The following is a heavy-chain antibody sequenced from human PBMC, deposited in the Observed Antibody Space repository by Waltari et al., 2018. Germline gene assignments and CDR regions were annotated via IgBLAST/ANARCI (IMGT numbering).Heavy chain of an antibody. J-gene: IGHJ4*02. Sequence: QVQLQQWGAGLLKPSETLSLTCAVYGGSFSGYYWSWIRQPPGKGLEWIGEINHSGSTNYNPSLKSRVTISVDTSKNQFSLKLSSVTAADTAVYYCARWGRVLRFLEWRQIGDGFDYWGQGTLVTVSS. CDR1: GGSFSGYY. V-gene: IGHV4-34*01. CDR2: INHSGST. CDR3: ARWGRVLRFLEWRQIGDGFDY. D-gene: IGHD3-3*01.